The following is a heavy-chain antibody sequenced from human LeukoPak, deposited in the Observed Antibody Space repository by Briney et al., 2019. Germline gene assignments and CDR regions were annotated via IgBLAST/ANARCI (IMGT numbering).Heavy chain of an antibody. D-gene: IGHD1-26*01. J-gene: IGHJ3*02. CDR1: GFTFSSYG. V-gene: IGHV3-21*01. CDR2: ISSSSSYI. Sequence: KAGGSLRLSCAASGFTFSSYGMNWVRQAPGKGLEWVSSISSSSSYIYYADSVKGRFTISRDNAKNSLYLQMNSLRAEDTAVYYCATEDVGASGIWGQGTMVTVSS. CDR3: ATEDVGASGI.